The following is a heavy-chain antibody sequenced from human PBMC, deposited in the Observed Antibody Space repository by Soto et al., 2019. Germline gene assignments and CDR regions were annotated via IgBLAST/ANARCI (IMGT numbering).Heavy chain of an antibody. CDR3: AKDVRVLLWFGESNYFDY. CDR2: ISGSGGST. CDR1: GFTFSSDA. J-gene: IGHJ4*02. V-gene: IGHV3-23*01. Sequence: PGGSLRLSCAASGFTFSSDAMSWVRQAPGKGLEWVSAISGSGGSTYYADSVKGRFTISRDNSKNTLYLQMNSLRAEDTAVYYCAKDVRVLLWFGESNYFDYWGQGTLVTVSS. D-gene: IGHD3-10*01.